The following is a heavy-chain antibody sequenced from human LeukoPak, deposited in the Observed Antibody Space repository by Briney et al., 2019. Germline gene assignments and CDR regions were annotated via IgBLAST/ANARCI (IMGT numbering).Heavy chain of an antibody. CDR2: ISGSGGST. D-gene: IGHD6-6*01. Sequence: GGSLRLSCAASGFTFSSYAMSWVRQAPGKGLEWFSAISGSGGSTYYADSVKGRFTISRDNSKNTLYLQMNSLRAEDTAVYYCAKLKKSRSSSGAFDIWGQGTMVTVSS. V-gene: IGHV3-23*01. J-gene: IGHJ3*02. CDR3: AKLKKSRSSSGAFDI. CDR1: GFTFSSYA.